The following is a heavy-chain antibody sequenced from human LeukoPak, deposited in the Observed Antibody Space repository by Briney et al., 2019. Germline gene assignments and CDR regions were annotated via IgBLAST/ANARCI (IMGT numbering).Heavy chain of an antibody. Sequence: GGSLRLSCAASGFIFNEAWMNWVRQAPAKGLEWVGRIKRNADGGTTDYAAPVKGRFTVSRDDSKNTLYLQMDSLKTEDTAVYYCTTSLKYEDYVWDGYWGQGTLVTVSS. D-gene: IGHD3-16*01. CDR1: GFIFNEAW. V-gene: IGHV3-15*07. CDR3: TTSLKYEDYVWDGY. J-gene: IGHJ4*02. CDR2: IKRNADGGTT.